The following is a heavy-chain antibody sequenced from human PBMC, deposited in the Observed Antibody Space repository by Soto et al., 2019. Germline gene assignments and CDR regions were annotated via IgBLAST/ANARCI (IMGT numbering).Heavy chain of an antibody. D-gene: IGHD6-19*01. J-gene: IGHJ5*02. CDR1: GFTFSNYA. Sequence: PGGSLRLSCAASGFTFSNYAMNWVRQAQGKGLEWVSAISGSGGSTYYADSVKGRFTISRDNSKNTLYVQMNSLRAEDTAVYYITKNALQGAVAAQTWSAPGGKGTLVPVSS. CDR3: TKNALQGAVAAQTWSAP. V-gene: IGHV3-23*01. CDR2: ISGSGGST.